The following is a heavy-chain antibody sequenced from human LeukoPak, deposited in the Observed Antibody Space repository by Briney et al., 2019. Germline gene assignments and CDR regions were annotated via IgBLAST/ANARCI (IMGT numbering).Heavy chain of an antibody. Sequence: SETLSLTCTVSGGSISSSSYYWGWIRQPPGKGLEWIGSTYYSGSTYYNPSLKSRVIISVDTSKNQFSLKLSSVTAADTAVYYCAGQTGYSYDTWGQGTLVTVSS. CDR2: TYYSGST. V-gene: IGHV4-39*01. D-gene: IGHD5-18*01. CDR3: AGQTGYSYDT. CDR1: GGSISSSSYY. J-gene: IGHJ5*02.